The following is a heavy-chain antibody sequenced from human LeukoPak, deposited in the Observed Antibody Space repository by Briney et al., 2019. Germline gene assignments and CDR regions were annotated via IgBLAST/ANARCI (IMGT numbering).Heavy chain of an antibody. J-gene: IGHJ2*01. CDR1: GFTVSTNY. CDR3: ARVGDHFHWYLDL. CDR2: LYSGSST. D-gene: IGHD3-3*02. V-gene: IGHV3-53*01. Sequence: PGGSLRLSCAASGFTVSTNYMNWVRQAPGKGLGWVSILYSGSSTYYADSVEGRFTISRDSSKNTLFLQMNDLRAEDTAVYYCARVGDHFHWYLDLWGRGTLVTVSS.